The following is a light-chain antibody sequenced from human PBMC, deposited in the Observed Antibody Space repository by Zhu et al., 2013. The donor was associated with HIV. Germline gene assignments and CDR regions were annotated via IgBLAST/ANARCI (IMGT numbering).Light chain of an antibody. CDR1: SSDVGDYNY. J-gene: IGLJ2*01. CDR3: SSYTSSNTLVV. V-gene: IGLV2-14*01. CDR2: EVS. Sequence: QSALTQPASMSGSPGQSITISCTGTSSDVGDYNYVSWYQQHPGNAPKLMIYEVSNRPSGISNRFSGSKSGNTASLTISGLQAEDEADYYCSSYTSSNTLVVFGGGTKLTVL.